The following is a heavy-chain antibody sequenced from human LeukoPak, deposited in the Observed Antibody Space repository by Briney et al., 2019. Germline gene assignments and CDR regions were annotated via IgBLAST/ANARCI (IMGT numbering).Heavy chain of an antibody. V-gene: IGHV1-2*02. D-gene: IGHD6-19*01. CDR1: GYTFTGYY. CDR2: INPNSGGT. CDR3: ARPGTLSGWYLWFDP. J-gene: IGHJ5*02. Sequence: GASVKVSCKASGYTFTGYYMHWVRQAPGQGLEWMGWINPNSGGTNYAQKFQGRVTMTRDTSISTAYMELSRLRSDDTAVYYCARPGTLSGWYLWFDPWGQGTLVTVSS.